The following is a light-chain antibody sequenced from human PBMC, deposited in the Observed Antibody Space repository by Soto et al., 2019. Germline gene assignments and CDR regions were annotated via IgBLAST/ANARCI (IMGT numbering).Light chain of an antibody. J-gene: IGLJ2*01. CDR2: LEGGGSY. Sequence: QPVLTQPSSASASLGSSVKLTCTLNSGHSNNIIAWHQQQPGKAPRYLMKLEGGGSYTKGSGVPDRLSGYSSGADRHLTISNLQSEDEADYYCETWDSNIHSPFGGGTKLTVL. CDR3: ETWDSNIHSP. CDR1: SGHSNNI. V-gene: IGLV4-60*03.